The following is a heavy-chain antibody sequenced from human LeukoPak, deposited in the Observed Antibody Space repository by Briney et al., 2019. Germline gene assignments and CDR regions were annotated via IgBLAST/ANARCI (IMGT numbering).Heavy chain of an antibody. J-gene: IGHJ4*02. D-gene: IGHD6-13*01. CDR1: GYTLAIHH. CDR3: ARDYSTSSWDN. CDR2: INTNSGGT. Sequence: EASVKVSCKASGYTLAIHHIQWLRQAPGQGLEWMGWINTNSGGTSYSQKFQGRITMTRDPSITTAYMEVSSLRSDDTAVYYCARDYSTSSWDNWGQGTLVTVSS. V-gene: IGHV1-2*02.